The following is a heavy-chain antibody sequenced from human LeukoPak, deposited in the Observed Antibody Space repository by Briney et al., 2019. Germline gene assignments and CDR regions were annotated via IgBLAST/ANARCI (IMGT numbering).Heavy chain of an antibody. CDR1: GYTFAGYY. D-gene: IGHD3-10*01. Sequence: ASVKVSCKASGYTFAGYYIHWVRQAPGQGLEWMGWINPNSGGTNYAQNLQDRVTMTRDTSISTAYMELNRLRSDDTAVYYCARDSRDDYYGDRFGIWYFDLWGRGTLVTVSS. CDR3: ARDSRDDYYGDRFGIWYFDL. V-gene: IGHV1-2*02. CDR2: INPNSGGT. J-gene: IGHJ2*01.